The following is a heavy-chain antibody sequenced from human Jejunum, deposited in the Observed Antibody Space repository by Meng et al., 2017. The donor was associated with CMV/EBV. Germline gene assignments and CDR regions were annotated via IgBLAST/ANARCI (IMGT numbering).Heavy chain of an antibody. CDR2: VFFSGRA. CDR3: ATWGGNSAWLDH. D-gene: IGHD4-23*01. CDR1: GVPITTFY. J-gene: IGHJ5*02. Sequence: CSVSGVPITTFYWSWVRQPPGKGLEWIGYVFFSGRATYNPSLRGRVTMSVDTSMSQFSLSLTSVTSADTAVYYCATWGGNSAWLDHWGQGTLVTVSS. V-gene: IGHV4-59*01.